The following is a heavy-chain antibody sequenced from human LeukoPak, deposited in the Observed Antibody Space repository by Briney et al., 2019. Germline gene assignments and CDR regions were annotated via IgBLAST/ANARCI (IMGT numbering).Heavy chain of an antibody. CDR2: IIPIFGTA. CDR3: ARSPVDTAMVNHFDY. J-gene: IGHJ4*02. D-gene: IGHD5-18*01. CDR1: GGTFSSYA. Sequence: GSSVKVSCKASGGTFSSYAISWVRQAPGQGLEWMGGIIPIFGTANYAQKFQGRVTITADKSTSTAYMELSSLRSEDTAVYYCARSPVDTAMVNHFDYWGQGTLVTVSS. V-gene: IGHV1-69*06.